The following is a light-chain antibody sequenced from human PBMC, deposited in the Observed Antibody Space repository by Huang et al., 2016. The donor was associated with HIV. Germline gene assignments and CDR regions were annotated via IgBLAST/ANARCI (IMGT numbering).Light chain of an antibody. CDR1: ELVSSS. V-gene: IGKV3D-15*01. CDR3: QHYSDWPPYT. J-gene: IGKJ2*01. CDR2: DAA. Sequence: ETVMTQSPDTLSVSPGGRATFSCRASELVSSSLAWYQWKPGQAPRLLIYDAATRATGIPARFSGSGSGTDFTLTISSLQSEDCAVYYCQHYSDWPPYTFGRGTKLEI.